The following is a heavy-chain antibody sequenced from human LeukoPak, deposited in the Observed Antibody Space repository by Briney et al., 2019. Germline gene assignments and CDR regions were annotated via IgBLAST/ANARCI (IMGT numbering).Heavy chain of an antibody. CDR1: GGSISSYY. CDR3: ARGVGYSSAAGYYYYMDV. CDR2: IYYSGST. Sequence: SETLSLTCTVSGGSISSYYWSWIRQPPGKGLEWIGYIYYSGSTNYNPSLKSRVTISVDTSKNQFSLKLSSVTAADTAVYYCARGVGYSSAAGYYYYMDVWGKGTTVTVSS. V-gene: IGHV4-59*01. D-gene: IGHD6-25*01. J-gene: IGHJ6*03.